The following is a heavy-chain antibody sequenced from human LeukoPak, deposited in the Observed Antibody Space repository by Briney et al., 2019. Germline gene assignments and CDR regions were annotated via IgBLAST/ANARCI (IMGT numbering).Heavy chain of an antibody. D-gene: IGHD6-13*01. J-gene: IGHJ5*02. CDR1: GFSLSTSGVG. Sequence: SGPTLVKPTQTLTLTCTFSGFSLSTSGVGVGWIRQPPGNALEWLALIYWNDDKRYSPSLKSRLTITKDTSKNQVVLTMTNMDPVDTATYYCAHSPLPIAAAGGWFDPWGQGTLVTVSS. CDR3: AHSPLPIAAAGGWFDP. V-gene: IGHV2-5*01. CDR2: IYWNDDK.